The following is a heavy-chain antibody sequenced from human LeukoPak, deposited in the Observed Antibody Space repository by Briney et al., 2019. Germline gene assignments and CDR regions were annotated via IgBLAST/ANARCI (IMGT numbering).Heavy chain of an antibody. CDR1: GYTFTSYD. D-gene: IGHD2-8*01. CDR2: MNPNSGNT. J-gene: IGHJ4*02. Sequence: ASVKVSCKASGYTFTSYDINWVRQATGQGLEWMGWMNPNSGNTGYAQKFQGRVIMTRNTSISTAYMELSSLRSEDTAVYYCARAPRYCTNGVCYKGWGQGTLVTVSS. V-gene: IGHV1-8*01. CDR3: ARAPRYCTNGVCYKG.